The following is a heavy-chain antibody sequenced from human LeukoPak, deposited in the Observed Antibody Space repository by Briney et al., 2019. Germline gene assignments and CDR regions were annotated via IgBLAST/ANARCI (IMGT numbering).Heavy chain of an antibody. D-gene: IGHD2-2*01. Sequence: PGGSLRLSCAASGFTFSTYYMSWVRQAPGKGLEWVSGILGGAGSTYYADSVRGRFTISRDNSKNTLYLQMNSLRAEDTAVYYCAHGTMYQLDFWGQGTLVTVSS. J-gene: IGHJ4*02. CDR2: ILGGAGST. CDR3: AHGTMYQLDF. CDR1: GFTFSTYY. V-gene: IGHV3-23*01.